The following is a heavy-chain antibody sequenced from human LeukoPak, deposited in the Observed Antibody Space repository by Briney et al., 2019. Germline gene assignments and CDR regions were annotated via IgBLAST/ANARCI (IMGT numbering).Heavy chain of an antibody. Sequence: GGSLRLSCAASGFTFSSYGMHWVRRAPGKGLEWVAFIRYDGSNKYYADSVKGRFTISRDNSKNTLYLQMNSLRAEDTAVYYCAKNGVLEWLLLDYWGQGTLVTVSS. D-gene: IGHD3-3*01. V-gene: IGHV3-30*02. CDR3: AKNGVLEWLLLDY. CDR1: GFTFSSYG. J-gene: IGHJ4*02. CDR2: IRYDGSNK.